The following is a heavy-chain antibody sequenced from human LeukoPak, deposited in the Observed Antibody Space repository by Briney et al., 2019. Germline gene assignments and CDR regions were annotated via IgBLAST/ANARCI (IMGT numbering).Heavy chain of an antibody. CDR3: TRDRSRAEDD. D-gene: IGHD1-14*01. Sequence: GGSLRLSCAASGFTFSGHWMSWVRQAPAKGLERVANISKGGSDKYYVDSVKGRFTIYRDNANNLLYLQMNSLRGEDTAVYYCTRDRSRAEDDWGQGTLVTVSS. CDR1: GFTFSGHW. CDR2: ISKGGSDK. V-gene: IGHV3-7*01. J-gene: IGHJ4*02.